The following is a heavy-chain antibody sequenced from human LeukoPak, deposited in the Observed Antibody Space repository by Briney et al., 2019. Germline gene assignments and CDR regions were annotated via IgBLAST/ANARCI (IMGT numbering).Heavy chain of an antibody. CDR3: ARASPYYYDSSGYSDAFDI. CDR2: INPNSGGT. D-gene: IGHD3-22*01. CDR1: GYTFTGYY. J-gene: IGHJ3*02. Sequence: AASVKVSCKASGYTFTGYYMHWVRQAPGQGLEWMGWINPNSGGTNYAQKFQGRVTMTRDTSISTAYMELSRLRSDDTAVYYCARASPYYYDSSGYSDAFDIWGQGTVVTVSS. V-gene: IGHV1-2*02.